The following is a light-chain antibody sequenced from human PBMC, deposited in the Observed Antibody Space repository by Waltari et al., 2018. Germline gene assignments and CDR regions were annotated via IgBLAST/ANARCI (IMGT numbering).Light chain of an antibody. J-gene: IGKJ4*01. Sequence: DIQMTQSPSTLSASVGARVTITCRASQSITNWLAWYQQKPGKAPKLLIYKASNLETGVPPRFSGTGSGTDFTLTISGLQPDDFATYYCQQYNSFALTFGGGTKVEIK. V-gene: IGKV1-5*03. CDR3: QQYNSFALT. CDR1: QSITNW. CDR2: KAS.